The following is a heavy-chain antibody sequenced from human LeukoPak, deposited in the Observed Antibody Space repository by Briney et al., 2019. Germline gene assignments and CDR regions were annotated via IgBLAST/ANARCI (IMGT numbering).Heavy chain of an antibody. CDR3: ATTFSGSYPEIDY. CDR1: GYSFTGYF. CDR2: LNPSTGAT. V-gene: IGHV1-2*02. D-gene: IGHD6-19*01. J-gene: IGHJ4*02. Sequence: ASVKVSCKASGYSFTGYFIHWVRQAPGQGLEWMGRLNPSTGATNYAQTFQGRVTMTRDTSIDTAYMEVSALGSDDTAVYYCATTFSGSYPEIDYWGQGTLVTVSS.